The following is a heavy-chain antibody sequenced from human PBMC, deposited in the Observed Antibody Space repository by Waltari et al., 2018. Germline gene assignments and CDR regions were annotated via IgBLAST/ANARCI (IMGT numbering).Heavy chain of an antibody. V-gene: IGHV4-39*01. CDR2: VSYRGSA. Sequence: QLQASGPGVVKPSETLSLTCTVSGDSITSSDYYWGWIRQHPGRGREWIGSVSYRGSAYYQPSLTSRVTIFVDTSTNQFSLTLTSVTAADTAVYYCARHDLNLAIIPAPLGWFDPWGQGVLVTVSS. CDR3: ARHDLNLAIIPAPLGWFDP. D-gene: IGHD2-2*01. J-gene: IGHJ5*02. CDR1: GDSITSSDYY.